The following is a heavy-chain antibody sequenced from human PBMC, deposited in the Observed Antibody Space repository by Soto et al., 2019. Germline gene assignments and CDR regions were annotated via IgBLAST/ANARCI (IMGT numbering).Heavy chain of an antibody. CDR1: GFTFSSYA. Sequence: GGSLRLSCAASGFTFSSYAMSWVRQAPGKGLEWVSAISGSGGSTYYAGSVKGRFTISRDNSKNTLYLQMNSLRAEDTAVYYCAKRYCSSTSCGYYYYYYMDVWGKGTTVTVSS. D-gene: IGHD2-2*01. J-gene: IGHJ6*03. CDR3: AKRYCSSTSCGYYYYYYMDV. V-gene: IGHV3-23*01. CDR2: ISGSGGST.